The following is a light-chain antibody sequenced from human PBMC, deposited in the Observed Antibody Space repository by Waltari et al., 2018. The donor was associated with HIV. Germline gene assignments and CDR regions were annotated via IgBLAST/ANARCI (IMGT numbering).Light chain of an antibody. V-gene: IGKV4-1*01. CDR3: QQFSLSPPLT. Sequence: DIVMTQSPDSLSVSLGERATINCKSSQSFLFGSNNKNRLAWYQQRPGQPPKLLISWASTRESGVPDRFSGSGSGTDFTLTINSLQAEDVAVYYCQQFSLSPPLTFGGGTKVEIK. CDR1: QSFLFGSNNKNR. CDR2: WAS. J-gene: IGKJ4*01.